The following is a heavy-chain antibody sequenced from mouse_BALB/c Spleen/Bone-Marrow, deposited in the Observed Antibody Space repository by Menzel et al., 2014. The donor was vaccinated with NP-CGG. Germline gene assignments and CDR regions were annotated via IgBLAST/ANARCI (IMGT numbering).Heavy chain of an antibody. Sequence: EVMLVESGGDLVKPGGSLKLSCAASGFTFSSYGMSWVRQTPDKRLEWVATISSGGSYTYYPDSVKGRFTISRDNAKNTLYLQMSGPKSEDTAMYYCASGNYYAMDYWGQGTSVTVSS. CDR2: ISSGGSYT. J-gene: IGHJ4*01. CDR3: ASGNYYAMDY. CDR1: GFTFSSYG. D-gene: IGHD1-1*01. V-gene: IGHV5-6*01.